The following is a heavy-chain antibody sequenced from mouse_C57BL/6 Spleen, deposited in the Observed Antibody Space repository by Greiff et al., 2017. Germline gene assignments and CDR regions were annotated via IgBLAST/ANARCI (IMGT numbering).Heavy chain of an antibody. CDR1: GYSITSGYY. J-gene: IGHJ3*01. CDR3: ARAGSYYGNPLAY. D-gene: IGHD2-10*01. Sequence: EVQLQESGPGLVKPSQSLSLTCSVTGYSITSGYYWNWIRQFPGNKLEWMGYISYAGSNTYNPSLNNRISITRDTSKNQFFLKMNSVTTEDTATYYCARAGSYYGNPLAYWGQGTLVTVSA. CDR2: ISYAGSN. V-gene: IGHV3-6*01.